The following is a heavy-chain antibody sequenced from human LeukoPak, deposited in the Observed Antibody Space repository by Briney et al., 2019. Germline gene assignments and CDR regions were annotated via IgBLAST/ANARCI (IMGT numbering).Heavy chain of an antibody. CDR3: ARGRRMVRGVIDWFDP. CDR1: GYSISSGYY. Sequence: SETLSLTCTVSGYSISSGYYWGWIRQPPGKGLEWIGSIYHSGSTYYNPSLKSRVAISVDTSKNKFFLQLSSVNAADTAVYYCARGRRMVRGVIDWFDPWGQGTLVTVSS. V-gene: IGHV4-38-2*02. J-gene: IGHJ5*02. CDR2: IYHSGST. D-gene: IGHD3-10*01.